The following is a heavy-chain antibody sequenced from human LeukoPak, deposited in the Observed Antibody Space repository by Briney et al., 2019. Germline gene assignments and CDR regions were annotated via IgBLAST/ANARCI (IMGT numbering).Heavy chain of an antibody. CDR3: AKDASGGSCYFDF. CDR1: GFTFSSYG. V-gene: IGHV3-30*02. CDR2: IRYDGSNT. J-gene: IGHJ4*02. Sequence: PGGYLRLSCTASGFTFSSYGMYWVHQAPGKGLEWVASIRYDGSNTYYADSVKGRFTISRDNSKNTLYLQMNSLRAEDTAVYYCAKDASGGSCYFDFWGQGTLVTVSS. D-gene: IGHD2-15*01.